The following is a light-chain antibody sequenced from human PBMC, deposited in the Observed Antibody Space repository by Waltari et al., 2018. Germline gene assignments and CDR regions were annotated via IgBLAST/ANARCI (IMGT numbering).Light chain of an antibody. V-gene: IGLV3-1*01. CDR3: QAWDISTLV. CDR1: KLGDNY. J-gene: IGLJ2*01. CDR2: QDS. Sequence: SYELTQPPSVSVSPGQTASITCSGDKLGDNYACWYQQKPGQSPVLVIYQDSKRPSGISVRFSVSFSVNTSTLTISGTQAMDDSDYFCQAWDISTLVFGVWTILTVL.